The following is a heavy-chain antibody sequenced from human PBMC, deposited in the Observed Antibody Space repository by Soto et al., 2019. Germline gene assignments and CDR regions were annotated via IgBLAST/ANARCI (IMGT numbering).Heavy chain of an antibody. CDR3: ARGGRCSSTSCGNWFDP. V-gene: IGHV4-38-2*01. CDR2: IYHSGST. D-gene: IGHD2-2*01. Sequence: SETLSLTCAVSGYSISSGYYWGWIRQPPGKGLEWIGSIYHSGSTYYNPSLKSRVTTSVDTSKNQFSLKLSSVTAADTAVYYCARGGRCSSTSCGNWFDPWGQGTLVTVSS. CDR1: GYSISSGYY. J-gene: IGHJ5*02.